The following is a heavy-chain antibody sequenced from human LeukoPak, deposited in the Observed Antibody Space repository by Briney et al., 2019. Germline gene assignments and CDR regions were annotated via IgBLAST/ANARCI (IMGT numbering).Heavy chain of an antibody. V-gene: IGHV4-34*01. CDR3: ARGPYSSGWYYLRPFDY. CDR1: GGSFSGYY. J-gene: IGHJ4*02. D-gene: IGHD6-19*01. CDR2: INHSGST. Sequence: SETLSLTCAVYGGSFSGYYWSWIRQPPGKGLEWIGEINHSGSTNYNPSLKSRVTISVDTSKNQFSLKLSSVTAADTGVYYCARGPYSSGWYYLRPFDYWGQGTLVTVSS.